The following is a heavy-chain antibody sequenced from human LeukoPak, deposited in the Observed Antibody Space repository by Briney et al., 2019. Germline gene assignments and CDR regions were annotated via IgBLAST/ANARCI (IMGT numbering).Heavy chain of an antibody. J-gene: IGHJ4*02. CDR1: GYTFTSYY. CDR3: ARSYEDTASYY. D-gene: IGHD5-18*01. Sequence: ASMKVSCKASGYTFTSYYIHWVRQAPGQGLEWMGVINPSGGSTYYAQNFQGRVTMTRDTSTSTVYVELSSLRSEDTAVYYCARSYEDTASYYWGQGTLVTVSS. V-gene: IGHV1-46*01. CDR2: INPSGGST.